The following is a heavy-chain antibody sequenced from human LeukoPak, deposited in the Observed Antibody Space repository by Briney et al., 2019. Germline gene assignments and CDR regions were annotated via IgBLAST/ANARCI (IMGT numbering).Heavy chain of an antibody. J-gene: IGHJ4*02. D-gene: IGHD3-22*01. CDR3: AKDSSGSAPYYFDY. V-gene: IGHV3-9*01. CDR2: ISWNSGSI. Sequence: PGGSLRLSCAASGFTFDDYAMHWVRHAPGKGLEWVSGISWNSGSIGYADSVKGRFTISRDNAKNSLYLQMNSLRAEDTALYYCAKDSSGSAPYYFDYWGQGTLVTVSS. CDR1: GFTFDDYA.